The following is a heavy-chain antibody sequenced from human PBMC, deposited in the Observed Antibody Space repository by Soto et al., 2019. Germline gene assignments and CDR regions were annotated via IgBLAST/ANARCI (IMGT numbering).Heavy chain of an antibody. CDR1: GDAFTNYI. CDR2: IIPMFGTP. J-gene: IGHJ4*02. D-gene: IGHD1-26*01. CDR3: ARGRDQPPVGLYFDS. Sequence: QLQLVQSGAEVKKPGSSVKVSCKASGDAFTNYIFDWVRQAPGQGLECMGGIIPMFGTPKYAQTFQDRVTISADVSTGTAYLELTSQRFDDTAVYYCARGRDQPPVGLYFDSWGEGTRVTVSS. V-gene: IGHV1-69*01.